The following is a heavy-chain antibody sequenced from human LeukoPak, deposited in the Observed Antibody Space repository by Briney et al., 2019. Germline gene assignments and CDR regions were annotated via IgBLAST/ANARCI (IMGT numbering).Heavy chain of an antibody. J-gene: IGHJ3*02. CDR1: GYSFTSYW. Sequence: GESLKISCKGSGYSFTSYWIGWVRQMPGKGLEWMGIIYPGDSDTRYSPSFQGQVTISADKSISTAYLQWSSLKASDTAMYYCASPQYCSGGSCYYALDIWGQGTMVTVSS. CDR3: ASPQYCSGGSCYYALDI. CDR2: IYPGDSDT. V-gene: IGHV5-51*01. D-gene: IGHD2-15*01.